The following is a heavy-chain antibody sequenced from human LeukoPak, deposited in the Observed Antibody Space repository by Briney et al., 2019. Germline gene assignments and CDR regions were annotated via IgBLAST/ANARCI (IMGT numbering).Heavy chain of an antibody. CDR1: GYSISSGYF. Sequence: MASETLSLTCTVSGYSISSGYFWGWIRQPPGKGLECIGTIYHSGSTYYNPSLKSRVTISVDTSKNQFSLKLNSVTAADTAVYYCAREINSYYFDYWGQGTLVTVSS. J-gene: IGHJ4*02. V-gene: IGHV4-38-2*02. CDR3: AREINSYYFDY. CDR2: IYHSGST. D-gene: IGHD5-18*01.